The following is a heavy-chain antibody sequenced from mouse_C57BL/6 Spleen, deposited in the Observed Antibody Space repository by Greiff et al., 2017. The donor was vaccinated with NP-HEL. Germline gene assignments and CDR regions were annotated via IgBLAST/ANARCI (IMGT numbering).Heavy chain of an antibody. CDR1: GYAFTNYL. J-gene: IGHJ3*01. CDR2: INPGSGGT. D-gene: IGHD2-4*01. V-gene: IGHV1-54*01. Sequence: QVQLQQSGAELVRPGTSVKVSCKASGYAFTNYLIEWVKQRPGQGLEWIGVINPGSGGTNYNEKFKGKATLTADKSSSTAYMQLSSLTSEDSAVYFCAREGDYDGIFAYWGQGTLVTVSA. CDR3: AREGDYDGIFAY.